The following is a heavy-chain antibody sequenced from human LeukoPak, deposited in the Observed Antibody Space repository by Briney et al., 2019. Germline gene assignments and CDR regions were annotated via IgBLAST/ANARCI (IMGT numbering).Heavy chain of an antibody. CDR1: GGSISNHF. CDR2: VYYTGST. Sequence: SGTLSLTCSVSGGSISNHFWSWIRQPPGTGLEWIGYVYYTGSTNYNPSLKSRVTISLDTSKSQFSLKLNSVTAADTAVYYCAREPSSGNDAFDIWGQGTMVTVSS. V-gene: IGHV4-59*11. CDR3: AREPSSGNDAFDI. D-gene: IGHD4-23*01. J-gene: IGHJ3*02.